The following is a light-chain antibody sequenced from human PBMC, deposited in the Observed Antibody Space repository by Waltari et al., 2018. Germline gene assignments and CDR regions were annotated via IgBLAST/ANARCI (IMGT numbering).Light chain of an antibody. CDR3: MQALQTPYT. Sequence: DLLMTQSPVSLPVTPGEPASISCRSSQSLLQSDGYIHLDWHLQKQGQSPQLLIYLASKRACGVPDRFSSSGSVTDFTLKISRVEAEDVGVYYCMQALQTPYTFGQGTKLEIK. CDR2: LAS. J-gene: IGKJ2*01. CDR1: QSLLQSDGYIH. V-gene: IGKV2-28*01.